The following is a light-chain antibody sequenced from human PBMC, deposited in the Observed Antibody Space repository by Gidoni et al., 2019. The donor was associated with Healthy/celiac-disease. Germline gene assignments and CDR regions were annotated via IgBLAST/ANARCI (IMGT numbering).Light chain of an antibody. CDR3: MQALQTPRT. J-gene: IGKJ1*01. Sequence: DLVMTQSPLSLPVTPGEPASIACRSSQSRLHSNAYNYLDWYLQKPGQSPQLLIYLGSTRASGVPDRFSGSGSGTDFTLKISRVEAEDVGVYYCMQALQTPRTFGQXTKVEIK. CDR2: LGS. V-gene: IGKV2-28*01. CDR1: QSRLHSNAYNY.